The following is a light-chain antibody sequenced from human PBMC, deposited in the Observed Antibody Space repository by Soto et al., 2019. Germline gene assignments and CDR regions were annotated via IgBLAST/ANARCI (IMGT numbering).Light chain of an antibody. CDR2: GNS. V-gene: IGLV1-40*01. J-gene: IGLJ2*01. CDR3: QSYDTSLNAVL. CDR1: SSNIGAGYD. Sequence: QSVLTQPPSVSGAPGQRVTISCTGSSSNIGAGYDVHWYQHLPGAVPKLLIFGNSNRPEGVTDRFSGSTSGTSASLAITGVQAEDEADYYCQSYDTSLNAVLFGGGTKLTVL.